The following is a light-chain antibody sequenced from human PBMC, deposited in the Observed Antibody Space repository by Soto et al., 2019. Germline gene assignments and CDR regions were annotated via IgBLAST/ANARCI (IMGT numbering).Light chain of an antibody. CDR1: QAIRND. J-gene: IGKJ1*01. Sequence: DLQMTQSPSSLSASVGDRVTITCRASQAIRNDLGWYQQKPAKAPKRLIYAASSLQSGVPSRFSVSGSGTEFTLTISSLQPEDSATYFCLQHNTYPRTFGQGTKVEIK. V-gene: IGKV1-17*01. CDR2: AAS. CDR3: LQHNTYPRT.